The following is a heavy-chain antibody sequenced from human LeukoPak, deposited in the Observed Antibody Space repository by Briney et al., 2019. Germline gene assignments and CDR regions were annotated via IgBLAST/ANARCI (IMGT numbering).Heavy chain of an antibody. V-gene: IGHV3-21*01. Sequence: GGSLRLSCAASGFTFSSYSMNWVRQAPGKGLEWVSSISSSSSYIYYADSVKGRFTISRDNAKNSLYLQMNSLRAEDTAVYYCASDRQFYGSGSSPLYYYGMDVWGQGTTVTVSS. D-gene: IGHD3-10*01. CDR3: ASDRQFYGSGSSPLYYYGMDV. J-gene: IGHJ6*02. CDR2: ISSSSSYI. CDR1: GFTFSSYS.